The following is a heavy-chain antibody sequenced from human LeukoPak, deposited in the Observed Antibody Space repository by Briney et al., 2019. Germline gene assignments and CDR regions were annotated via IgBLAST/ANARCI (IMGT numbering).Heavy chain of an antibody. CDR1: GFTFSSYA. CDR2: ISYDGSNK. Sequence: GGSLRLSCAASGFTFSSYAMHWVRQAPGKGLEWVAVISYDGSNKYYADSVKGRFTISRDNSKNTLYLQMNSLRAEDTAVYYCAKDEPDIWGQGTMVTVSS. V-gene: IGHV3-30-3*01. J-gene: IGHJ3*02. CDR3: AKDEPDI.